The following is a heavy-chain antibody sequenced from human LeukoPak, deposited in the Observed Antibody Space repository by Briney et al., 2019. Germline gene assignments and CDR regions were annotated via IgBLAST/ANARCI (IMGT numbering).Heavy chain of an antibody. D-gene: IGHD6-19*01. CDR3: ATKQWLAPPPDS. J-gene: IGHJ4*02. CDR1: GFTFSKYW. V-gene: IGHV3-74*01. CDR2: INTDGTVT. Sequence: PGGSLRLSCAASGFTFSKYWVLWVRQAPGKGVESVSRINTDGTVTTYADSVKGRFTVSRDNAGNTMFLQMNSVRDEDTAVYYCATKQWLAPPPDSWGQGTPVTVSS.